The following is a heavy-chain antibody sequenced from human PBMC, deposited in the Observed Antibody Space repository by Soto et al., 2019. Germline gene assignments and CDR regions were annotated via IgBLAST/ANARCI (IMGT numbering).Heavy chain of an antibody. J-gene: IGHJ6*02. Sequence: ASVKVSCKASGYTFTTYYIHWVRQAPGQGLEWMGIINPSAGSATSGGSASYARKFQGRVALTRDTSTSTVYLQWSSLKASDTAMYYCARIGDSHYVMDVWGQGTTVTVSS. CDR1: GYTFTTYY. D-gene: IGHD3-16*01. V-gene: IGHV1-46*01. CDR3: ARIGDSHYVMDV. CDR2: INPSAGSATSGGSA.